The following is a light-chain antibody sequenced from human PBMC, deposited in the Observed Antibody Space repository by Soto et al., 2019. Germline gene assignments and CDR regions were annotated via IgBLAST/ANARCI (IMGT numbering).Light chain of an antibody. CDR1: SNNVGGYNY. CDR2: AVS. Sequence: QSVLTQPPSASGSPGQSVTISCTGTSNNVGGYNYVSWYQQHPGKAPKVLIYAVSKRPSGVPDRFSGSKSGNTASLTVSGLQADDEADYYCSSYAGSNNLVFGTGTEVTVL. J-gene: IGLJ1*01. V-gene: IGLV2-8*01. CDR3: SSYAGSNNLV.